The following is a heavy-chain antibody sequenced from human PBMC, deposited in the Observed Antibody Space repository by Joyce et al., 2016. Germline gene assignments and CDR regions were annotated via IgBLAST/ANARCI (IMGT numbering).Heavy chain of an antibody. D-gene: IGHD6-13*01. CDR1: GVSISSGGYY. CDR2: IYYRGNT. Sequence: QVELQESGPGLVKPSQTLSLTCTVSGVSISSGGYYWSWIRQHPGKGLEWIGYIYYRGNTYYNPALDSRVSISLDTSKNQFSLMVTSVTAADTAVYFCSRVQQQLVTFDSWGQGTLVTVSS. J-gene: IGHJ4*02. V-gene: IGHV4-31*03. CDR3: SRVQQQLVTFDS.